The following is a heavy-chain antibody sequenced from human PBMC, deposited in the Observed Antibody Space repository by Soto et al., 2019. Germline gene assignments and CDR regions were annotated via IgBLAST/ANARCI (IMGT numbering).Heavy chain of an antibody. Sequence: PGWSLRLSCAASGFTFSSYAMHWVRQAPGKGLEWVAVISYDGTKKYYGDSVRGRFTISRDNSNNTLSVQMNSLRGDDSAVYYCVRDSRGSSRRSAEYFQHWGKGT. CDR2: ISYDGTKK. V-gene: IGHV3-30*01. D-gene: IGHD2-15*01. CDR1: GFTFSSYA. J-gene: IGHJ1*01. CDR3: VRDSRGSSRRSAEYFQH.